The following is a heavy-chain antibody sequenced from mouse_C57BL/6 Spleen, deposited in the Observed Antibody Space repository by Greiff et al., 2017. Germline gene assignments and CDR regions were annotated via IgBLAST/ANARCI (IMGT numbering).Heavy chain of an antibody. Sequence: QVQLQQSGAELVRPGASVTLSCKASGYTFTDYEMHWVKQTPVHGLEWIGAIDPETGGTAYNQKFKGKAILTADKSSSTAYMELRSLTSEFSAVYYCTRERINYYGRSPYYAMDYWGQGTSVTCSS. V-gene: IGHV1-15*01. J-gene: IGHJ4*01. CDR3: TRERINYYGRSPYYAMDY. CDR2: IDPETGGT. CDR1: GYTFTDYE. D-gene: IGHD1-1*01.